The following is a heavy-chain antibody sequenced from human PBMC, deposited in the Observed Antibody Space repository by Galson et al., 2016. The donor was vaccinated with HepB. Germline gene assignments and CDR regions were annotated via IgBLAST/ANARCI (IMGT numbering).Heavy chain of an antibody. J-gene: IGHJ6*02. V-gene: IGHV3-11*01. CDR2: ISSNGNTM. D-gene: IGHD5-18*01. Sequence: SLRLSCAASGFTFTDYYMTWIRQAPGKGLEWLSIISSNGNTMHYTDSVQGRFTISRDNARSSLYLQMNNLRADDTAVYYWARVAVTALIMTFYYYAMDVWGQGTTVSVSS. CDR1: GFTFTDYY. CDR3: ARVAVTALIMTFYYYAMDV.